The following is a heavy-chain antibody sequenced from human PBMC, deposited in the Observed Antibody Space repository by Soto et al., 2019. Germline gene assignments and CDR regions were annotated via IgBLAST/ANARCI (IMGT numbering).Heavy chain of an antibody. J-gene: IGHJ4*02. Sequence: QVQLVESGGGVVQPGRSLRLSCAASGFTFSSYGMHWVRQAPGKGLEWVTVISYDGSNKYYVDSVKGRFTISRDNSKNTLYLQMNSLRAEDTAVYYWAKDRHDYSNYVDHWGQGTLVTVSS. CDR1: GFTFSSYG. D-gene: IGHD4-4*01. V-gene: IGHV3-30*18. CDR2: ISYDGSNK. CDR3: AKDRHDYSNYVDH.